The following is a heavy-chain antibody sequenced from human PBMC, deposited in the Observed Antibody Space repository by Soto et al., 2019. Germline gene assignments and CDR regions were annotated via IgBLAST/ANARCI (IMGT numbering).Heavy chain of an antibody. V-gene: IGHV1-18*01. CDR1: GYTFTSYG. CDR3: AIDLRKQLSDY. CDR2: INAYNGNK. D-gene: IGHD6-13*01. Sequence: QVQLVQSGAEVKKPGASVKVSCKASGYTFTSYGISWVRQAPGQGLEWMGWINAYNGNKKYAQKLQGRVTMTTDTSSSTADMERRRLRSDHTAVYYCAIDLRKQLSDYWGQGTLVTVSS. J-gene: IGHJ4*02.